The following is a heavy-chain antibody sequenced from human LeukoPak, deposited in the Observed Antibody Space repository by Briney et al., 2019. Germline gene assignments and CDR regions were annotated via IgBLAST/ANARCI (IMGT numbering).Heavy chain of an antibody. CDR1: GVSITSYY. CDR2: IYYSGST. Sequence: SSETLSLTCTVSGVSITSYYWSWIRQPPGKGLEWIGYIYYSGSTNYNPSLKSRVTISVDTSKNQFSLKLSSVTAADTAVYYCARYYYDSSGYYYYYYGMDVWGQGTTVTVSS. J-gene: IGHJ6*02. V-gene: IGHV4-59*01. D-gene: IGHD3-22*01. CDR3: ARYYYDSSGYYYYYYGMDV.